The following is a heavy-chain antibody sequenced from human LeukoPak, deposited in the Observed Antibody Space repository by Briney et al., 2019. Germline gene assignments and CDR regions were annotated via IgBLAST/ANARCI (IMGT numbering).Heavy chain of an antibody. CDR3: ARRAVTTYWFDH. D-gene: IGHD5-18*01. V-gene: IGHV4-59*08. CDR2: IYYSGST. CDR1: GFSISSYC. Sequence: SGTLSLTCAASGFSISSYCWSWVRQAPGKGLEWVGYIYYSGSTNYNPSLKSRVIISVDTSNNQFSLKLSSVTAADTAVYYCARRAVTTYWFDHWGQGTLVTVSS. J-gene: IGHJ5*02.